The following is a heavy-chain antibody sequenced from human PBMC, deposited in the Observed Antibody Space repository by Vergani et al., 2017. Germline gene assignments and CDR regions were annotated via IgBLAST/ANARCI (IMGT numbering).Heavy chain of an antibody. CDR1: GFTFSSYA. CDR2: ISGSGGKT. Sequence: ELQLLESGGNLIQPGGSLRLSCGASGFTFSSYAMTWVRLAPGKGLQWVSAISGSGGKTFYTESVKGRFTISRDNSKDTLYLQMNSLRVEDTAIYYCAKARDPNCKGGNCYSYYYGLDLWGQGTTVTVSS. J-gene: IGHJ6*02. V-gene: IGHV3-23*01. CDR3: AKARDPNCKGGNCYSYYYGLDL. D-gene: IGHD2-21*01.